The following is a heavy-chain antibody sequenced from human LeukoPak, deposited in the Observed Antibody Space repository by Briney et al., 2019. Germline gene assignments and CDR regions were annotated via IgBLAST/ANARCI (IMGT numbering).Heavy chain of an antibody. CDR3: ARVVSPYAFDI. V-gene: IGHV3-11*01. CDR1: GFTVSSNY. CDR2: ISSSGSTM. J-gene: IGHJ3*02. Sequence: GGSLRLSCAASGFTVSSNYMSWVRQAPGKGLEWVSYISSSGSTMYYADSVKGRFSISRDNAKNSLYLQMNSLRAEDTAIFYCARVVSPYAFDIWGQGTMVTVSS. D-gene: IGHD5/OR15-5a*01.